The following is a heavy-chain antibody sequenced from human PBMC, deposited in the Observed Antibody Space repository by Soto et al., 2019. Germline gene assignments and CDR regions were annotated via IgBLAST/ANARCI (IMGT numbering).Heavy chain of an antibody. Sequence: GGSLRLSCAASGFTFRDHGLHWVRQAPGKGLEWVAGISYDGIHEHYADSVKGRFTISRDNSRNMLYLEMSSLRSDDTAVYFCAKGLEALYTSGSHDAFDNWGQGTMVTVSS. J-gene: IGHJ3*02. CDR2: ISYDGIHE. D-gene: IGHD3-10*01. V-gene: IGHV3-30*18. CDR1: GFTFRDHG. CDR3: AKGLEALYTSGSHDAFDN.